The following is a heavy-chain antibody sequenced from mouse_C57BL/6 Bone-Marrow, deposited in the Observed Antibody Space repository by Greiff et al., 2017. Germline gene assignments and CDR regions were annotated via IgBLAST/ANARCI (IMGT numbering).Heavy chain of an antibody. V-gene: IGHV1-15*01. J-gene: IGHJ2*01. CDR3: TRGGIYYGSPFDY. D-gene: IGHD1-1*01. CDR2: IDPETGGT. Sequence: QVQLQQSGAELVRPGASVTLSCKASGYTFTDYEMHWVKQTPVHGLEWIGAIDPETGGTAYNQKFKGKAILTADKSSSTAYMELRSLTSEYSAVYYWTRGGIYYGSPFDYWGQGTTLTVSS. CDR1: GYTFTDYE.